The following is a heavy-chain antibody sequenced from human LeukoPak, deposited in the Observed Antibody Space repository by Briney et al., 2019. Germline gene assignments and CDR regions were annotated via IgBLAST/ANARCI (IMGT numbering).Heavy chain of an antibody. Sequence: ASVKVSCKASGYTFTSYDINWVRQATGQGLEWMGWMNPNSGNTGYAQKFQGRVTMTRNTSISTAYMELSSLRSEDTAVYYCASEGYYDSSGYSNEVHYWGQGTLVTVSS. D-gene: IGHD3-22*01. J-gene: IGHJ4*02. CDR1: GYTFTSYD. CDR2: MNPNSGNT. V-gene: IGHV1-8*01. CDR3: ASEGYYDSSGYSNEVHY.